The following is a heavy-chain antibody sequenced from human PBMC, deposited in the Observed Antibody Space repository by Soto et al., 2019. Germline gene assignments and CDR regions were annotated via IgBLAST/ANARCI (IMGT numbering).Heavy chain of an antibody. J-gene: IGHJ4*02. CDR3: ARVTPRGGAVAGPYDY. V-gene: IGHV4-4*07. CDR2: IYSSGGT. Sequence: SSETLSLTCSVSGVSISGFYWSWIRQPAGKGLEWIGRIYSSGGTNYSPSLKSRVTMSVDTSKNQFSLRLNSVTAADTAVYYCARVTPRGGAVAGPYDYWGQGTLVTVSS. CDR1: GVSISGFY. D-gene: IGHD6-19*01.